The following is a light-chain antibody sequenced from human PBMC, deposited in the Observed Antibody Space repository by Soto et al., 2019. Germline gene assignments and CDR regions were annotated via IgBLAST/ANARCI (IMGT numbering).Light chain of an antibody. CDR1: SSDVGSYNL. CDR2: EGS. Sequence: SALTQPASVSGSPGQSITISCTGTSSDVGSYNLVSWYQQHPGKAPKLMIYEGSKRPSGVSNRFSGSKSGNTASLTISGVQAEDEAEYYCCSYAGSSLAFGGGTKVTVL. J-gene: IGLJ2*01. V-gene: IGLV2-23*01. CDR3: CSYAGSSLA.